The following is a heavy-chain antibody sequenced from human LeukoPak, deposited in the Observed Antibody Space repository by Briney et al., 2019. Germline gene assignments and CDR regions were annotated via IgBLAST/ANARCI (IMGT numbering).Heavy chain of an antibody. CDR3: ARDIGTSNYYAQGRRWFDP. CDR2: MNPNSGNT. J-gene: IGHJ5*02. CDR1: GYTFTSSD. Sequence: ASVKVSCKASGYTFTSSDINWVRQATGQGLEWMGWMNPNSGNTGYAQKFQGRVTFTRNISISTAYMELSSLRSEDTAVYYCARDIGTSNYYAQGRRWFDPWGQGTLVTVSS. V-gene: IGHV1-8*03. D-gene: IGHD3-10*01.